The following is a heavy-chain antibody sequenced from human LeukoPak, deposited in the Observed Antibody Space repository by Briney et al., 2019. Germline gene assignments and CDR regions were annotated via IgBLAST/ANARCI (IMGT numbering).Heavy chain of an antibody. CDR3: ARGSRRDGTGYYYYGMDV. Sequence: PGGSLRLSCAASGFTFSSYAMHWVRQAPGKGLEWVAVISYDGSNKYYADSVKGRFTISRDNSKNTLYLQMNSLRAEDTAVYYCARGSRRDGTGYYYYGMDVWGQGTTVTVSS. J-gene: IGHJ6*02. CDR2: ISYDGSNK. V-gene: IGHV3-30-3*01. D-gene: IGHD5-24*01. CDR1: GFTFSSYA.